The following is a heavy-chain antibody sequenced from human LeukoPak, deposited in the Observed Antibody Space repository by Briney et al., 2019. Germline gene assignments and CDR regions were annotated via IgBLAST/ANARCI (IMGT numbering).Heavy chain of an antibody. J-gene: IGHJ5*02. CDR3: ARVSFYYGSGSYYSSFDP. CDR1: GGSISSYY. Sequence: PSETLSLTCTVSGGSISSYYCSWIRQPRGKGLEWIGYIYYSGCTNYNPSLKSRVTISVDTSKNQFSLKLSSVTAADTAVYYCARVSFYYGSGSYYSSFDPWGQGTLVTVSS. V-gene: IGHV4-59*01. CDR2: IYYSGCT. D-gene: IGHD3-10*01.